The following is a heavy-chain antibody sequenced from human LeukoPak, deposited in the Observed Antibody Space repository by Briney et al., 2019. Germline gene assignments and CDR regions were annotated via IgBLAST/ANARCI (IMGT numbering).Heavy chain of an antibody. V-gene: IGHV1-69*05. J-gene: IGHJ4*02. CDR3: AREDGYNPAFDY. D-gene: IGHD5-24*01. CDR1: GGTFSSYA. Sequence: ASVKVSCKASGGTFSSYAISWVRQAPGQGLEWMGRIIPIFGTANYAQKFQGRVTITTDESTSTAYMVLSSLRSEDTAVYYCAREDGYNPAFDYWGQGTLVTVSS. CDR2: IIPIFGTA.